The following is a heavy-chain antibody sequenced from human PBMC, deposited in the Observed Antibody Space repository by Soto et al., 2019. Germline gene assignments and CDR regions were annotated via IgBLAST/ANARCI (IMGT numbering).Heavy chain of an antibody. CDR3: TRQHLDVPAASAIDY. CDR1: GFTFSGST. D-gene: IGHD2-2*01. Sequence: EVQLVESGGGLVQPGGSLKLSCAASGFTFSGSTIHWVRQTSGKGLEWVGRIPSKTNTYATAYAASVKGRFTISRDDSKNTAYLQMNSLKTADTTVYYCTRQHLDVPAASAIDYWGQGTLVTVSS. CDR2: IPSKTNTYAT. J-gene: IGHJ4*02. V-gene: IGHV3-73*02.